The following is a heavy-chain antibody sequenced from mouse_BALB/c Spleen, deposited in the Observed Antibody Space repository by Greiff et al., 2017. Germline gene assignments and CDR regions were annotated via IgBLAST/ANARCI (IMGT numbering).Heavy chain of an antibody. D-gene: IGHD2-3*01. V-gene: IGHV1-14*01. CDR3: ARWRDGYYGGFDY. J-gene: IGHJ2*01. CDR1: GYTFTSYV. CDR2: INPYNDGT. Sequence: EVQLQQSGPELVKPGASVKMSCKASGYTFTSYVMHWVKQKPGQGLEWIGYINPYNDGTKYNEKFKGKATLTSDKSSSTAYMELSSLTSEDSAVYYCARWRDGYYGGFDYWGQGTTLTVSS.